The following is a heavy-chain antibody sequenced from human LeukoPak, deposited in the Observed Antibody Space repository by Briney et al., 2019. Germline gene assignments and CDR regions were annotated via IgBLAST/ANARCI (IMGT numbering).Heavy chain of an antibody. CDR2: INPSGGST. CDR1: GYTFTSYY. V-gene: IGHV1-46*01. Sequence: ASVKVSCKASGYTFTSYYMHWVRQAPGQGLEWMGIINPSGGSTSYAQKLQGRVTMTTDTSTSTAYVELRSLRSDDTAVYYCARDRGSGSYYPDYWGQGTLVTVSS. D-gene: IGHD1-26*01. CDR3: ARDRGSGSYYPDY. J-gene: IGHJ4*02.